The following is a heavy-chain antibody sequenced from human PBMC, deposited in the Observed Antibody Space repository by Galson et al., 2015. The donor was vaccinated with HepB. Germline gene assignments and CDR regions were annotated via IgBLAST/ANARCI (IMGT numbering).Heavy chain of an antibody. J-gene: IGHJ4*02. D-gene: IGHD6-19*01. CDR2: ISSSGSTI. CDR1: GFTFSSYE. CDR3: ARGPPTGIAVAGILY. Sequence: SLRLSCAASGFTFSSYEMNWVRQAPGKGLEWVSYISSSGSTIYYADSVKGRFTISRDNAKNSLYLQMNSLRSDDTAVYYCARGPPTGIAVAGILYWGQGTLVTVS. V-gene: IGHV3-48*03.